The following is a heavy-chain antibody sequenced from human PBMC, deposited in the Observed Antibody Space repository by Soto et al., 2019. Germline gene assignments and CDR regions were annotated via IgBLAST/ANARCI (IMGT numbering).Heavy chain of an antibody. J-gene: IGHJ6*02. CDR1: DGSISSYY. Sequence: ETLSLTCTVSDGSISSYYWSWLRQPPGKGLEWIGYIYDSGSTHYNPSLKSRVTISVDRPKNQFSLKLNSVTAADTAVYYCARDLWGYCGTDCYPLDVWGQGTTVTVSS. CDR2: IYDSGST. V-gene: IGHV4-59*01. CDR3: ARDLWGYCGTDCYPLDV. D-gene: IGHD2-21*02.